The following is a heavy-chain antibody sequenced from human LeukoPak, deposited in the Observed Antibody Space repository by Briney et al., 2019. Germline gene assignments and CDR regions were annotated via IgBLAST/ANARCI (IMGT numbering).Heavy chain of an antibody. CDR3: ARERTRVPDY. V-gene: IGHV3-49*03. CDR2: IRSKAYGGTT. J-gene: IGHJ4*02. D-gene: IGHD3-10*02. Sequence: GRSLRLSCTASGFTFGDYAMSWFRQAPGKGLEWVGFIRSKAYGGTTEYAASVKGRFTISRDDSKSIAYLQMNSLRAEDTAVYYCARERTRVPDYWGQGTLVTVSS. CDR1: GFTFGDYA.